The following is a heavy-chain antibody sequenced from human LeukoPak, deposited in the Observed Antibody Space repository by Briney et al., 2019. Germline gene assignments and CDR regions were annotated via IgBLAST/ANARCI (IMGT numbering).Heavy chain of an antibody. Sequence: GASVKVSCKASGYTFTGYYIHWVRQAPGQGLEWMGWINPNSGGTNYAQKLQGWVTMSRDTSISTAYMELSRLRSDDTAIYYCARGSVGARSNYVGARHYYFDYWGQGTPDTVSS. CDR2: INPNSGGT. CDR3: ARGSVGARSNYVGARHYYFDY. CDR1: GYTFTGYY. J-gene: IGHJ4*02. D-gene: IGHD4-11*01. V-gene: IGHV1-2*04.